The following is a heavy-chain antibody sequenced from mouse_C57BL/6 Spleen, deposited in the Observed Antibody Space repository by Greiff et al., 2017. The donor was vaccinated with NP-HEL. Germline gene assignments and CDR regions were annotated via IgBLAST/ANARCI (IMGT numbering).Heavy chain of an antibody. CDR1: GYAFSSSW. V-gene: IGHV1-82*01. CDR2: IYPGAGDT. CDR3: AGGWDGAMDY. J-gene: IGHJ4*01. D-gene: IGHD4-1*01. Sequence: VQLQQSGPELVKPGASVKISCKASGYAFSSSWMNWVKQRPGKGLEWIGRIYPGAGDTNYNGKFKGKATLTADKSSSTAYMQLSSLTSEDSAVYFCAGGWDGAMDYWGQGTSVTVSS.